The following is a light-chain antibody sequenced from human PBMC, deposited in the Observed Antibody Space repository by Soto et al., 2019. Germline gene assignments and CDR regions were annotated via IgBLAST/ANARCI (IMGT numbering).Light chain of an antibody. CDR2: RAS. J-gene: IGKJ5*01. Sequence: EIVLTQSPATLSVSPGERATLSCRASQSVGSLLAWYQQKPGQAPRLLIYRASSRATGISGSLSGSGSGTEFTLTITSLQSEDFAVYYCQQYNEWPITFGQGTRLEIK. CDR3: QQYNEWPIT. CDR1: QSVGSL. V-gene: IGKV3-15*01.